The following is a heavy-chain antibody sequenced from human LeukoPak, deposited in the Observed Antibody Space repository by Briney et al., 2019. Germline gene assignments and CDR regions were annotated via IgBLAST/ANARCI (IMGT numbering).Heavy chain of an antibody. CDR3: AKAHRITIFGVVRSGHYYYYMDV. J-gene: IGHJ6*03. CDR1: GFTFSSYA. Sequence: GGSLRLSCAASGFTFSSYAMSWVRPAPGKGLEWVSAISGSGGSTYYADSVKGRFTISRDNSKNTLYLQMNSLRAEDTAVYYCAKAHRITIFGVVRSGHYYYYMDVWGKGTTATVSS. V-gene: IGHV3-23*01. CDR2: ISGSGGST. D-gene: IGHD3-3*01.